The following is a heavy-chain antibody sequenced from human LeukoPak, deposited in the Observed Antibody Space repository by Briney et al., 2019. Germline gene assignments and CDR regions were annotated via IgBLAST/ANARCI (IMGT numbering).Heavy chain of an antibody. D-gene: IGHD2-15*01. V-gene: IGHV1-18*01. CDR1: GYTFTSYG. CDR3: KYCSGGSCFFGDDAFDI. Sequence: ASVKVSCKASGYTFTSYGISWVRQAPGQGLEWIGWISAYNGNTNYAQKLQGRVTMTTDTSTSTAYMELRSLRSDDTAVYYCKYCSGGSCFFGDDAFDIWGQGTMVTVSS. CDR2: ISAYNGNT. J-gene: IGHJ3*02.